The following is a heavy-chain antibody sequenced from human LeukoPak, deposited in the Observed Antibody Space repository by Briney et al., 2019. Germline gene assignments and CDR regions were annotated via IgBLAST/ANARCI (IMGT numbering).Heavy chain of an antibody. CDR3: ARSYQWMITPDY. Sequence: GGSLRLSCAASGFTFSSYSMNWVRQAPGKGLEWVSSISSSSSYIYYADSVKGRFTISRDNAKNSLYLQMNSLRAEDTAVYYCARSYQWMITPDYWGQGTLVTVSS. CDR2: ISSSSSYI. J-gene: IGHJ4*02. CDR1: GFTFSSYS. D-gene: IGHD2-8*01. V-gene: IGHV3-21*01.